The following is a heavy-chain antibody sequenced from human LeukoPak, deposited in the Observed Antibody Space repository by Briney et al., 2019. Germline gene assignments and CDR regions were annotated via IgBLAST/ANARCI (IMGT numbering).Heavy chain of an antibody. V-gene: IGHV4-59*01. CDR3: ARTSGWGTADY. J-gene: IGHJ4*02. CDR2: IYYSGST. CDR1: GGSFSGYY. D-gene: IGHD6-19*01. Sequence: SETLSLTCAVYGGSFSGYYWSWIRQPPGKGLEWIGYIYYSGSTNYNPSLKSRVTISVDTSKNQFSLKLSSVTAADTAVYYCARTSGWGTADYWGQGTLVTVSS.